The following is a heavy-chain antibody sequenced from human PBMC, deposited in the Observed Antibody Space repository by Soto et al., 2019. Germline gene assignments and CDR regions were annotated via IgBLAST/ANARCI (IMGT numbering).Heavy chain of an antibody. CDR3: ARDTYSSSWYQY. CDR1: GFTFSNYW. CDR2: INSDGSST. J-gene: IGHJ4*02. D-gene: IGHD6-13*01. V-gene: IGHV3-74*01. Sequence: EVQLVESGGGLVQPGGSLRLSCAASGFTFSNYWMHWVRQAPGKGLVWVSRINSDGSSTTYADSVKGRFTISRDNAKKTLNLQMNSLRAEDTAVYSCARDTYSSSWYQYWGQGTLVTVSS.